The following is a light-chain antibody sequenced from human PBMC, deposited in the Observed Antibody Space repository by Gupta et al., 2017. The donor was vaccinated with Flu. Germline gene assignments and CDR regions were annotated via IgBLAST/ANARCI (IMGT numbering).Light chain of an antibody. CDR3: QQYYRKQTRT. V-gene: IGKV1-39*01. Sequence: DIQMTQSASSLSASVGDRITITCRATQTIGTYLNWYQQKPGKAPKLLIYRASNCQSGVPSRFSGSGSGTDFTLTISPLQSEDSAVYYCQQYYRKQTRTFGEGTKVEIK. CDR2: RAS. CDR1: QTIGTY. J-gene: IGKJ1*01.